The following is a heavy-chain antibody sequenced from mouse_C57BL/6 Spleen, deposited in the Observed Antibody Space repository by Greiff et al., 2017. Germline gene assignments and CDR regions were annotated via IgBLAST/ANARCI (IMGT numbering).Heavy chain of an antibody. V-gene: IGHV1-81*01. CDR1: GYTFTSYG. CDR3: ARKGANYYSSSLPYAMDY. Sequence: QVQLQQSGAELARPGASVKLSCKASGYTFTSYGISWVKQRTGQGLAWIGEIYPRSGNTYYNEKFKGKATLTADKSSSTAYMELRSLTSEDSAVYFCARKGANYYSSSLPYAMDYWGQGTSVTVSS. CDR2: IYPRSGNT. J-gene: IGHJ4*01. D-gene: IGHD1-1*01.